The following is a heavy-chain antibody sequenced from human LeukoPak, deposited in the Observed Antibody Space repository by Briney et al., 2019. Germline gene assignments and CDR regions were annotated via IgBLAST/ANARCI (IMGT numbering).Heavy chain of an antibody. CDR1: GFTFSSYE. Sequence: GGSLRLSCAASGFTFSSYEMTWVRQAPGKGLEWVSCISPSGDHRYYADSVRGRFTISRDNAKNSVYLQMNSLRAEDTAVYYCARDAAYFDSSGYYPDPLDYWGQGTLVSVSS. CDR3: ARDAAYFDSSGYYPDPLDY. V-gene: IGHV3-48*03. J-gene: IGHJ4*02. D-gene: IGHD3-22*01. CDR2: ISPSGDHR.